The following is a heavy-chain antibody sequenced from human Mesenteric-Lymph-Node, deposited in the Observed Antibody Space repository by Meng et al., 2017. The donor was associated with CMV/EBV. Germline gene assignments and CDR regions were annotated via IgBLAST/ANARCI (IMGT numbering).Heavy chain of an antibody. D-gene: IGHD3-3*01. CDR3: ALSTYDFWSGYVQYYGMDV. Sequence: GESLKISCVVTGFTFGSRWMSWVRQSPVKGLEWVATIRDDGSQGFYVDSVKGRFTISRNNAKNSLYLEMNNLRVEDTAVYYCALSTYDFWSGYVQYYGMDVWGQGTTVTVSS. J-gene: IGHJ6*02. V-gene: IGHV3-7*03. CDR2: IRDDGSQG. CDR1: GFTFGSRW.